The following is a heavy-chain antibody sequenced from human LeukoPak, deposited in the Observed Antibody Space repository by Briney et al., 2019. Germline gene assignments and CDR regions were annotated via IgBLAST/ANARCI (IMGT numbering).Heavy chain of an antibody. CDR2: ISISSSNI. D-gene: IGHD2-8*01. CDR1: GFTFSSYS. Sequence: RWSLRLSCVATGFTFSSYSMNWVRQAPGKGVEGVSSISISSSNIYNAVSVKGRFTNAKDNDKNSLYLKMNSLRAEDTAVYCCAREQEDLIVLMVYATAGFDYWGQGTLVTVSS. V-gene: IGHV3-21*01. CDR3: AREQEDLIVLMVYATAGFDY. J-gene: IGHJ4*02.